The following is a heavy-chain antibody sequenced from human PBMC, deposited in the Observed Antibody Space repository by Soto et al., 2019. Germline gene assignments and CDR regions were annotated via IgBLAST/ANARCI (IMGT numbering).Heavy chain of an antibody. V-gene: IGHV3-9*01. D-gene: IGHD3-16*01. Sequence: GGSLRLSCAVSGFTFDDNAMHWVRQAPERGLEWVSGINWKSDIGYADSVKGRFTISRDNAENSLYLQMNSLRAEDPALYYCAISQDRGGRTTFINRGQGTQVTVSS. CDR3: AISQDRGGRTTFIN. CDR1: GFTFDDNA. J-gene: IGHJ4*02. CDR2: INWKSDI.